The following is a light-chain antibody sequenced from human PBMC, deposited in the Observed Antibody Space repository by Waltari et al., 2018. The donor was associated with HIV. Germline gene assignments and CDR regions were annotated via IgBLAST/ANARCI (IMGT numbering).Light chain of an antibody. J-gene: IGLJ1*01. CDR3: SSYAGSNNFV. CDR1: SSDVGGYNY. CDR2: EVT. Sequence: QSALTQHPSASGSPGQSVTISCTGTSSDVGGYNYVSWYQQHPGKAPKLMIYEVTKRPSGVPDRVSGSKAGNTASVTVSGLQAEDEADYYCSSYAGSNNFVFGTGTKVTVL. V-gene: IGLV2-8*01.